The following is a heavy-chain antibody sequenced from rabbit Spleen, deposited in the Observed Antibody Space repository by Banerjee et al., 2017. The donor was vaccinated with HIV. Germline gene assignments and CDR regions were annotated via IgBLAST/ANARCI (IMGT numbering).Heavy chain of an antibody. CDR2: IYAGSSGST. V-gene: IGHV1S45*01. Sequence: QEQLVESGGGLVQPEGSLTLTCTASGFSFSSSYWICWVRQAPGKGLEWIACIYAGSSGSTYYASWATGRFTISKTSSTTVTLQMTSLTAADTATYFCARDLAGVIGWNFNLWGPGTLVTVS. CDR3: ARDLAGVIGWNFNL. J-gene: IGHJ4*01. CDR1: GFSFSSSYW. D-gene: IGHD4-1*01.